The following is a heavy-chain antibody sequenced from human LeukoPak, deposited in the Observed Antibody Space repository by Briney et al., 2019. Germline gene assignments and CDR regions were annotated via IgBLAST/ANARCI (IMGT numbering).Heavy chain of an antibody. CDR3: ARHEGSGSYYSY. D-gene: IGHD1-26*01. CDR2: ISPDDSEI. V-gene: IGHV5-51*01. Sequence: KLGESLKISCKGSGYSFTTYWIAWVRQMPGRGLEWMGIISPDDSEIRYSPSFRGQVTISADKSTSTAYLQWSRLKASDTAISYCARHEGSGSYYSYWGQGTLVTVSS. J-gene: IGHJ4*02. CDR1: GYSFTTYW.